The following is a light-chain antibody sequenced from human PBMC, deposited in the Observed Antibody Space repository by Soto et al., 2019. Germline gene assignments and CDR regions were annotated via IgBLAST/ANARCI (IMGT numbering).Light chain of an antibody. V-gene: IGKV3-11*01. J-gene: IGKJ3*01. CDR3: QQRSNSPPFT. CDR1: QSVSSS. CDR2: DAS. Sequence: EIVLTQPPATLSSSPGERVTLSCRASQSVSSSLAWYQQRPGQTPRLLIYDASSRAPGIPARFSGSGSGTDFTLTISSLEPEDVAVYFCQQRSNSPPFTFGPGTTLNIK.